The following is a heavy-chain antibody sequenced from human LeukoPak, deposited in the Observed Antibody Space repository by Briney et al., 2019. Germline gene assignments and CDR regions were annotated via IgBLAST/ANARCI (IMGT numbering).Heavy chain of an antibody. J-gene: IGHJ5*02. Sequence: PSETLSLTCTVSGYSISSGYYWGWIRQPPGKRLEWVGSIHSSGNTYYNPTLKSRVTISVDTSKNQFSLKLRSVTAADTAVYYCARDKTGWFDPWGQGTLVTVSS. V-gene: IGHV4-38-2*02. CDR3: ARDKTGWFDP. D-gene: IGHD1-14*01. CDR1: GYSISSGYY. CDR2: IHSSGNT.